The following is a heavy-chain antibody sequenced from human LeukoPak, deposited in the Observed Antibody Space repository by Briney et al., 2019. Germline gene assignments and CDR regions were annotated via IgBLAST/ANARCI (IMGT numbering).Heavy chain of an antibody. CDR3: ARQGGIAVAGAFDY. V-gene: IGHV3-21*01. CDR1: GFTFSSYS. Sequence: GGSLRLSCAASGFTFSSYSMNWVRQAPGKGLEWVSSISSSSSYIYYADSVKGRFTISRDNAKNSLYPQMNSLRAEDTAVYYCARQGGIAVAGAFDYWGQGTLVTVSS. D-gene: IGHD6-19*01. J-gene: IGHJ4*02. CDR2: ISSSSSYI.